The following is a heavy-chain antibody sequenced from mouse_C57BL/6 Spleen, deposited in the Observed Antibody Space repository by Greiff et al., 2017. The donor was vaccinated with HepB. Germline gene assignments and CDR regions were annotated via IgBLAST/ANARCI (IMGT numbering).Heavy chain of an antibody. CDR3: ARHETTVVATDAMDY. D-gene: IGHD1-1*01. CDR1: GFTFSSYG. CDR2: ISSGGSYT. J-gene: IGHJ4*01. Sequence: DVKLVESGGDLVKPGGSLKLSCAASGFTFSSYGMSWVRQTPDKRLEWVATISSGGSYTYYPDSVKGRFTISRDNAKNTLYLQMSSLKSEDTAMYYCARHETTVVATDAMDYWGQGTSVTVSS. V-gene: IGHV5-6*02.